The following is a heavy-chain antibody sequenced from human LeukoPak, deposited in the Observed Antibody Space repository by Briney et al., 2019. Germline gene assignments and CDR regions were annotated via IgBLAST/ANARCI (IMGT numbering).Heavy chain of an antibody. CDR1: GFNFSTYA. Sequence: GGSLRLSCAASGFNFSTYAMSWVRQAPGKGLEWVPGISGSGESTYYADSVKGRFTVSRDNSKNTLYLQMSSLRAEDTAVYYCAKDRSDSSTWYAGSHWGQGTLVTVSS. D-gene: IGHD6-13*01. V-gene: IGHV3-23*01. CDR3: AKDRSDSSTWYAGSH. CDR2: ISGSGEST. J-gene: IGHJ4*02.